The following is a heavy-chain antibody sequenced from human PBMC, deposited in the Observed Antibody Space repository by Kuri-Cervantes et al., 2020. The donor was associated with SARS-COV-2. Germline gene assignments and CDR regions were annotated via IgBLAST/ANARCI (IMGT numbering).Heavy chain of an antibody. Sequence: ASVKVSCKASGYTFTSSDINWVRQATGQGLEWMGWMNPNSGNTGYAQKFQGRVTMTRNTSISTAYMELSSLRSEDTAVYYCARVPSRSSSSKGTYYFDYWGQGTLVTVSS. V-gene: IGHV1-8*01. CDR3: ARVPSRSSSSKGTYYFDY. D-gene: IGHD6-6*01. J-gene: IGHJ4*02. CDR2: MNPNSGNT. CDR1: GYTFTSSD.